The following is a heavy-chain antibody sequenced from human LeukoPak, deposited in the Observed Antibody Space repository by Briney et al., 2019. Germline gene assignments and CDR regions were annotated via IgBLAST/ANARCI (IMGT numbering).Heavy chain of an antibody. Sequence: SETLSLTCTVSGYSISSGYYWGWIRQPPGKGLEWIGSIYHSGSTYYNPSLKSRVTLSVDTSKNQFSLKLSSVTAADTAVYYCARAIGYYYDSSGWYFDYWGQGTLVTVSS. D-gene: IGHD3-22*01. V-gene: IGHV4-38-2*02. CDR3: ARAIGYYYDSSGWYFDY. CDR2: IYHSGST. J-gene: IGHJ4*02. CDR1: GYSISSGYY.